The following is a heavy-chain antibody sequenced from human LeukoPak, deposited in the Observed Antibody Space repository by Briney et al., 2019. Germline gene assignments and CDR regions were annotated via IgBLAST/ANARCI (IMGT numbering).Heavy chain of an antibody. D-gene: IGHD3-10*01. V-gene: IGHV1-18*01. CDR1: GYTFTSYG. CDR2: ITAYNDNT. J-gene: IGHJ4*02. Sequence: ASVKVSCKASGYTFTSYGISWVRQAPGQGLEWMGWITAYNDNTNYAQRLQGRVTMTTDTSTSTAYMELRSLRSDDTAVYYCARALLCFGETTHIDYCSEGSLVT. CDR3: ARALLCFGETTHIDY.